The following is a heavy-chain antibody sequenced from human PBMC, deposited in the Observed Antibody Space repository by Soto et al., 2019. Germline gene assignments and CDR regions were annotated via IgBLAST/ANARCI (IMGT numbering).Heavy chain of an antibody. Sequence: EVQLVESGGGLVQPGGSLRLSCAASGFTFNTYWLHWVRQAPGKGLGWVSRVNMDGSTTTYADSVKGRFTISRDNAKDTVYLQMDSLRDEDTAVYYCARGAKGQWLVDYWGQGTLVTVSS. CDR3: ARGAKGQWLVDY. CDR2: VNMDGSTT. CDR1: GFTFNTYW. V-gene: IGHV3-74*01. J-gene: IGHJ4*02. D-gene: IGHD6-19*01.